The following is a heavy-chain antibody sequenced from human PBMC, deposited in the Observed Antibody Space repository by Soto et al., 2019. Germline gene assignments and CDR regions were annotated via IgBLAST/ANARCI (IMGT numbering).Heavy chain of an antibody. CDR3: ARLGIARYFDL. V-gene: IGHV1-69*02. D-gene: IGHD2-15*01. Sequence: QVQLVQSGAEVKKPGSSVKVSCKASGGTFSSYTISWVRQAPGQGLEWMGRIIPILGIANYAQKFQGRVTXTXVKPTSTAYMELSSLRSEDTAVYYCARLGIARYFDLWGRGTLVTVSS. CDR2: IIPILGIA. J-gene: IGHJ2*01. CDR1: GGTFSSYT.